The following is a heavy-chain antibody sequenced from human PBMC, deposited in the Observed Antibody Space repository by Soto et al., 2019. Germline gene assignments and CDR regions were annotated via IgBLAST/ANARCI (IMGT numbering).Heavy chain of an antibody. CDR1: GFTFSSYD. CDR2: IGTAGDP. D-gene: IGHD6-13*01. CDR3: ARSLSIAAAGYDAFDI. J-gene: IGHJ3*02. V-gene: IGHV3-13*05. Sequence: GGSLRLSCAASGFTFSSYDMHWVRQATGKGLEWVSAIGTAGDPYYPGSVKGRFTISRENAKNSLYRQMNILRAGDTAVYYCARSLSIAAAGYDAFDIWGQGTMVTVSS.